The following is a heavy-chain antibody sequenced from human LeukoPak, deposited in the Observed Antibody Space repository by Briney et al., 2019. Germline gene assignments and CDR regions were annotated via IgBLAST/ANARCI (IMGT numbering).Heavy chain of an antibody. V-gene: IGHV4-61*01. CDR3: ARGSIALYYFDY. CDR2: IYYSGST. CDR1: VGSVSSGSYY. J-gene: IGHJ4*02. D-gene: IGHD6-6*01. Sequence: SETLTLTCTVSVGSVSSGSYYWSCIRQPPGKGLEWIGYIYYSGSTNYNPSLKSRVTISEDTSKNQFSLKLSSVTAADTAVYYCARGSIALYYFDYRGQGTPATVSS.